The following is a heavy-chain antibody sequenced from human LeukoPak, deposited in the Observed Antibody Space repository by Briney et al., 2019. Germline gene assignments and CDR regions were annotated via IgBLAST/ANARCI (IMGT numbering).Heavy chain of an antibody. D-gene: IGHD3-22*01. J-gene: IGHJ4*02. Sequence: GGSLRLSCAASGFTFSSHSMNWVRQAPGKGLEWVSSISSSSSYIYYADSVKGRFTISRDNAKNSLYLQMNSLRAEDTAVYYCARDSSGYQTPSDYWGQGTLVTVSS. CDR1: GFTFSSHS. CDR2: ISSSSSYI. V-gene: IGHV3-21*01. CDR3: ARDSSGYQTPSDY.